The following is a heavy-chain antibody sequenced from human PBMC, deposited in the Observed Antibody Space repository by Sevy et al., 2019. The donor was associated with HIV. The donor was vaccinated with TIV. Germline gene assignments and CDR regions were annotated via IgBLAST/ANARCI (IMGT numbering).Heavy chain of an antibody. J-gene: IGHJ4*02. Sequence: ASVNVSCKASGYPLSSYGISWVRQAPGQGLEWMGWISADSGNSNYAQNLQGRVTMTTDTSTSTAYMELRSLRFDDTAVYYCARDLGGYGGNSIDYWGQGTLVTVSS. CDR1: GYPLSSYG. CDR2: ISADSGNS. D-gene: IGHD2-21*02. CDR3: ARDLGGYGGNSIDY. V-gene: IGHV1-18*01.